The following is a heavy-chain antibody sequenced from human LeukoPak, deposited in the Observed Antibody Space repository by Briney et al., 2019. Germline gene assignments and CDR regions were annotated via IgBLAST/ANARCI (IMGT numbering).Heavy chain of an antibody. CDR2: ISAYNGNT. D-gene: IGHD3-9*01. V-gene: IGHV1-18*01. Sequence: ASVKVSCEASGYTFTSYGISWVRQAPGQGLEWMGWISAYNGNTNYAQKLQGRVTMTTDTSTSTAYMELRSLRSDDTAVYYCARNPSRYFDWGYYYYYGMDVWGQGTTVTVSS. J-gene: IGHJ6*02. CDR1: GYTFTSYG. CDR3: ARNPSRYFDWGYYYYYGMDV.